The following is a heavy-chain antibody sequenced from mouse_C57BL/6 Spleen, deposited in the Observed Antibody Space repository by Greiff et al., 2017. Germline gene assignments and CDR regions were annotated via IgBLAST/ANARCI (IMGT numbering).Heavy chain of an antibody. CDR3: ARRFNYYGNSYDYFDY. Sequence: EVHLVESGGGLVKPGGSLKLSCAASGFTFSSYAMSWVRQTPEKRLEWVATISDGGSYTYYPDNVKGRFTISRDNAKNNLYLQMSQLKSEDTAMYYCARRFNYYGNSYDYFDYWGQGTTLTVSS. CDR2: ISDGGSYT. D-gene: IGHD1-1*01. J-gene: IGHJ2*01. V-gene: IGHV5-4*01. CDR1: GFTFSSYA.